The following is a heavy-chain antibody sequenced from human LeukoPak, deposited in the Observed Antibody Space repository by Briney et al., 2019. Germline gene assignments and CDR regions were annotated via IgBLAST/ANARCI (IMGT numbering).Heavy chain of an antibody. V-gene: IGHV3-9*01. J-gene: IGHJ4*02. CDR3: AKGRVGIAAAGTDY. D-gene: IGHD6-13*01. Sequence: GGSLRLSCAASAFTFSSHSMNWVRQAPGKGLEWVSSISWNSGSIGYADSVKGRFTISRDNAKNSLYLQMNSLRAEDTALYYCAKGRVGIAAAGTDYWGQGTLVTVSS. CDR1: AFTFSSHS. CDR2: ISWNSGSI.